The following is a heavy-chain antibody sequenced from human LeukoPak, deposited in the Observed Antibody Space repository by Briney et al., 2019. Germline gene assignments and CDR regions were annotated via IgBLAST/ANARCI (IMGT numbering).Heavy chain of an antibody. Sequence: ASVKVSCKASGYTFTGYYMHWVRQAPGQGLEWMGWINPNSGGTNYAQKFQGRVTMTRNTSISTAYMELSSLRSEDTAVYYCARVDYYYYGMDVWGQGTTVTVSS. CDR3: ARVDYYYYGMDV. CDR1: GYTFTGYY. V-gene: IGHV1-2*02. J-gene: IGHJ6*02. CDR2: INPNSGGT.